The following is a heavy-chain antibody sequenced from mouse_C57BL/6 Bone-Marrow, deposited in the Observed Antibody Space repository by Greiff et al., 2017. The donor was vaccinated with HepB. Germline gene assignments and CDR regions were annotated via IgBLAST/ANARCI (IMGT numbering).Heavy chain of an antibody. CDR1: GFTFSSYT. J-gene: IGHJ3*01. V-gene: IGHV5-9*01. D-gene: IGHD1-1*01. CDR2: ISGGGGNT. Sequence: EVQRVESGGGLVKPGGSLKLSCAASGFTFSSYTMSWVRQTPEKRLEWVATISGGGGNTYYPDSVKGRFTISRDNAKNTLYLQMSSLRSEDTALYYCASVTTVVPRFAYWGQGTLVTVSA. CDR3: ASVTTVVPRFAY.